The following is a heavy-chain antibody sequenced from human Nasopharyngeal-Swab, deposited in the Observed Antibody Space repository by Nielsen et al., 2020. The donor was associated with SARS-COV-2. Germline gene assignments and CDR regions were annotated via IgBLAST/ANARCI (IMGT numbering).Heavy chain of an antibody. D-gene: IGHD6-13*01. CDR3: ATYSSTRKYYMEV. V-gene: IGHV4-34*01. CDR2: INQSGGT. Sequence: RQAPGKGLEWIGDINQSGGTNYNPSLKSRVTISTDTSKNQFSLNLDSLSAADTATYYCATYSSTRKYYMEVWGTGTTVTGLL. J-gene: IGHJ6*03.